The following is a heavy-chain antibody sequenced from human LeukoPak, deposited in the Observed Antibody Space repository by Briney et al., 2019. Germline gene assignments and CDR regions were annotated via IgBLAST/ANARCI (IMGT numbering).Heavy chain of an antibody. J-gene: IGHJ4*02. V-gene: IGHV4-39*07. D-gene: IGHD3-22*01. Sequence: SETLSLTCTVSGGSISYNTYYWGWIRQPPGKGLEWIGSIYYSGNTYYNPPLQSRVTISVDTSKNQFSLKLSSVTAADTAVYYCARDSYYYDSSGYRDYWGQGTLVTVSS. CDR1: GGSISYNTYY. CDR2: IYYSGNT. CDR3: ARDSYYYDSSGYRDY.